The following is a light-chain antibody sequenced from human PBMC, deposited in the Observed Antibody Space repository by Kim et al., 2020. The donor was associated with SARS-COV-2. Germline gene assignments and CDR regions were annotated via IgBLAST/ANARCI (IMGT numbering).Light chain of an antibody. J-gene: IGLJ1*01. Sequence: SYELTQPPSVSVSPGQTASITCSGDKLGNKYACWYQQKPGQSPVLVIYEDSKRPSGIPERFSGSNSGNTATLTISGTQAMDEADYYCQAWDSTGVFGTGT. CDR1: KLGNKY. V-gene: IGLV3-1*01. CDR2: EDS. CDR3: QAWDSTGV.